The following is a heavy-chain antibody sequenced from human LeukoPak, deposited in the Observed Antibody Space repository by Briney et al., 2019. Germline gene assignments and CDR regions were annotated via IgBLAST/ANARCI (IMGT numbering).Heavy chain of an antibody. D-gene: IGHD1-14*01. Sequence: GGSLRLSCAASGFTFSSYWMSWVRQAPGKGLEWVANIKPDGNEKYYVDSVKGRFTISRDNAKNSLYLQMNSLRAEDTAVYYCAREPEHKPDNFDYWGQGTLVTVSS. CDR3: AREPEHKPDNFDY. CDR2: IKPDGNEK. V-gene: IGHV3-7*01. J-gene: IGHJ4*02. CDR1: GFTFSSYW.